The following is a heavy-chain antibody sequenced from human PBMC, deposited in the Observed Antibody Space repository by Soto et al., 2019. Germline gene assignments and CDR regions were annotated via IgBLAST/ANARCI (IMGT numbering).Heavy chain of an antibody. V-gene: IGHV3-23*01. D-gene: IGHD3-22*01. J-gene: IGHJ4*02. CDR3: ARSLLIASTHTEPFAS. CDR2: ISCGGNDR. Sequence: GGSLRLSCAASGFTFSSYAMSWVRQAPGKGLEWVSAISCGGNDRFYADSVRGRFTISRDNSRNTLYLHMNSLRAEDTAVHYCARSLLIASTHTEPFASWGQGTTVTVSS. CDR1: GFTFSSYA.